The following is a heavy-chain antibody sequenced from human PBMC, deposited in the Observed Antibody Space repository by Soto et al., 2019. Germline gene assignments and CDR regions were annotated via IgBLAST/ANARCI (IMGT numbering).Heavy chain of an antibody. CDR1: GFTVSSNY. V-gene: IGHV3-53*02. Sequence: EVQVVETGGGLIQPGGSLRLSCAVSGFTVSSNYMSWVRQPPGKGPEWVSDIYSGGSTYYAVSVKGRFTISRDNSKNTLYLHMHSLRAEDTAVYYCARERDGHNPNWFDLWGQGTLVTVSS. CDR3: ARERDGHNPNWFDL. CDR2: IYSGGST. J-gene: IGHJ5*02. D-gene: IGHD2-8*01.